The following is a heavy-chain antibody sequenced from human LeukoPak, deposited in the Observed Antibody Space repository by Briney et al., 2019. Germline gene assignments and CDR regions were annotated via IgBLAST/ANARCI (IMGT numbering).Heavy chain of an antibody. D-gene: IGHD3-22*01. V-gene: IGHV3-21*01. Sequence: GGSLRLSCAPSGLTFSSYSMNWARQAPGKGLECVSSISSSSSYIYYTDSVKGRLTISRDNAKNSLYMQINSLRGKDTAVYYCARGGGNYYDSSGYYYYFDYGGQGTLVTVSA. CDR1: GLTFSSYS. CDR3: ARGGGNYYDSSGYYYYFDY. J-gene: IGHJ4*02. CDR2: ISSSSSYI.